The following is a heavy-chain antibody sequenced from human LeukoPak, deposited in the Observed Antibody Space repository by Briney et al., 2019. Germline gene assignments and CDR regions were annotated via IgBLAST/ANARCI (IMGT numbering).Heavy chain of an antibody. J-gene: IGHJ4*02. Sequence: ASVKVSCTASGYTFTSYYMHWVRQAPGQGLEWMGIINPSGGSTSYAQKFQGRVTMTRDMSTSTVYMELSSLRSEDTAVYYCARVGAYCGGDCYWDYWGQGTLVTVSS. V-gene: IGHV1-46*01. D-gene: IGHD2-21*02. CDR1: GYTFTSYY. CDR3: ARVGAYCGGDCYWDY. CDR2: INPSGGST.